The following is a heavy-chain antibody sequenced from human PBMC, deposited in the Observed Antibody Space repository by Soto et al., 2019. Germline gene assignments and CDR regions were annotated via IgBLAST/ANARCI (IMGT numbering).Heavy chain of an antibody. CDR1: GYTFTSYD. J-gene: IGHJ6*02. D-gene: IGHD2-8*01. V-gene: IGHV1-8*01. CDR3: AVLYVYGEYYHYYYGMDV. CDR2: MNPNSGNT. Sequence: ASVKVSCKASGYTFTSYDINWVRQATGQGLEWMGWMNPNSGNTGYAQKFQGRVTMTRNTSISTAYMELSSLRSEDTAVYYCAVLYVYGEYYHYYYGMDVWGQGTTVTVSS.